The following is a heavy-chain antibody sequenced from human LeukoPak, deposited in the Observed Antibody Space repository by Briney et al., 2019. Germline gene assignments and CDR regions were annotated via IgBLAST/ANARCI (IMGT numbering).Heavy chain of an antibody. V-gene: IGHV5-51*01. CDR2: IYPGDSDT. J-gene: IGHJ6*02. Sequence: GESLKISCKGSGYSFTSYWIGWVRQMPGKGLEWMGIIYPGDSDTRYSPSFQGQVTISADKSTSTAYLQWSSLKASDTAMYYCAASVTSWYYYYGMDVWGQGTTVTVSS. CDR1: GYSFTSYW. D-gene: IGHD4-11*01. CDR3: AASVTSWYYYYGMDV.